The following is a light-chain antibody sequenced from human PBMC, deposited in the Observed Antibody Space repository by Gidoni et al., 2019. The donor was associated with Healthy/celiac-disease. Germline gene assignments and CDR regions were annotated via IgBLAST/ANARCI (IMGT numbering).Light chain of an antibody. J-gene: IGLJ3*02. CDR1: KLGDKY. V-gene: IGLV3-1*01. CDR3: QAWDSSSWV. CDR2: QDS. Sequence: SYELTQPPSVSVPPGQTASITCSGDKLGDKYACWYQQKPGQSPVLVIYQDSKRPSGIPERFSGSNPGNTATLTISGTQAMDEADYYCQAWDSSSWVFGGGTKLTVL.